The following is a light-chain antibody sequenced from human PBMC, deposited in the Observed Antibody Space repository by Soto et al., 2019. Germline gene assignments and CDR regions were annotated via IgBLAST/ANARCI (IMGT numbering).Light chain of an antibody. Sequence: QSVLTQPPSVSAGPGQKVTISCSGSSSNIGNNFVSWYQQLPGAAPKLLIFDDNKRPSGIPDRFSGSKSGTSATLGITGLQTGDEADYYCGTWDSSLSAVFGTGTKATVL. CDR1: SSNIGNNF. CDR3: GTWDSSLSAV. CDR2: DDN. V-gene: IGLV1-51*01. J-gene: IGLJ1*01.